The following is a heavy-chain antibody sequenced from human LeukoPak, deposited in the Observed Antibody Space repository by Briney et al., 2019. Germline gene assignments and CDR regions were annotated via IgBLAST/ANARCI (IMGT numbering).Heavy chain of an antibody. Sequence: GESLKISCKGSGYSSTSYCTVWVRQIAGKGLEWMVTIYPGSSDTICNAAFLGHVFTLANKSISTSYLQWSSMKASDTARYYCARRSRSYSGYDWGRLNYYYYCGMDVWGQGTTVTVSS. D-gene: IGHD5-12*01. CDR1: GYSSTSYC. V-gene: IGHV5-51*01. CDR2: IYPGSSDT. J-gene: IGHJ6*01. CDR3: ARRSRSYSGYDWGRLNYYYYCGMDV.